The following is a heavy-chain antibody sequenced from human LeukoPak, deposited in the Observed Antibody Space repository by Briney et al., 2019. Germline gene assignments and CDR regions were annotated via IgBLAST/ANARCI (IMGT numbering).Heavy chain of an antibody. CDR2: ISSSSSYI. CDR1: GFTFSSYS. D-gene: IGHD4-17*01. Sequence: PGGSLRLSCAASGFTFSSYSMNWVRQAPGKGLEWVSSISSSSSYIYYADSVKGRLTVSRDNAKNSLYLQMNSLRAEDTAVYYCAKSDPYGDSLIEIWGQGALVTVSS. CDR3: AKSDPYGDSLIEI. J-gene: IGHJ4*02. V-gene: IGHV3-21*01.